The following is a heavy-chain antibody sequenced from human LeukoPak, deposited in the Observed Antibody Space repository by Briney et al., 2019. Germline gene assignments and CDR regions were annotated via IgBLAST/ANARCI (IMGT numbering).Heavy chain of an antibody. D-gene: IGHD3-22*01. CDR2: INHSGST. Sequence: SETLSLTCAVYGGSFNDYYWSWIRQPPGKGLEWIGEINHSGSTKYNPSLKSRVTISVDTSKNQFSLKLSSVTAADTAVYYCARALNYYDSSGSVGFDYWGQGTLVTVSS. CDR1: GGSFNDYY. J-gene: IGHJ4*02. V-gene: IGHV4-34*01. CDR3: ARALNYYDSSGSVGFDY.